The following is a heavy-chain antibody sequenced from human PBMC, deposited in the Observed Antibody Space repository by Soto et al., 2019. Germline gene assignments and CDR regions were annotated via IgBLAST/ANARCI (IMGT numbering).Heavy chain of an antibody. CDR1: GGSITTYQ. Sequence: SETLSLTCTVSGGSITTYQWSWIRQPPGKGLEWIGGYSGFTNYNPSLESRATISVDHSKNQFFLTLRSVTAADTAVYYCARDYVNSFFFFDYGGKGPRFTVPS. CDR3: ARDYVNSFFFFDY. V-gene: IGHV4-59*01. CDR2: YSGFT. D-gene: IGHD3-10*02. J-gene: IGHJ4*02.